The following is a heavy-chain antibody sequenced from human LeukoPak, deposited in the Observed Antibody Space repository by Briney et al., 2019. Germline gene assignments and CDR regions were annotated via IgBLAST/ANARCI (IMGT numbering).Heavy chain of an antibody. V-gene: IGHV3-21*01. J-gene: IGHJ6*03. CDR3: ARDGGEGIATAGTEFYYYYYMDV. CDR2: ISSTGTYL. Sequence: PGGSLRLSCAASGFTFTAYNMNWVRQAPGKGLEWVSSISSTGTYLYYADSVKGRFTISRDNAKNSLYLQMNSLRAEDMAVYYCARDGGEGIATAGTEFYYYYYMDVWGKGTTVTVSS. CDR1: GFTFTAYN. D-gene: IGHD6-13*01.